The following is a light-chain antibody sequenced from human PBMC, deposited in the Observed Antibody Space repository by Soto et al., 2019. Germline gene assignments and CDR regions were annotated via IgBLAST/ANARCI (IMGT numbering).Light chain of an antibody. CDR3: QQSYSTPWT. V-gene: IGKV1-39*01. Sequence: DLQMTQSPSSLSASVGDRVTITCQASQIISSYLNWYQQKPGRAPNLLIYGASSLQSGVPSRFSGSESGTDFTLTISSLQPEDFATYYCQQSYSTPWTFGQGTKVEIK. CDR2: GAS. J-gene: IGKJ1*01. CDR1: QIISSY.